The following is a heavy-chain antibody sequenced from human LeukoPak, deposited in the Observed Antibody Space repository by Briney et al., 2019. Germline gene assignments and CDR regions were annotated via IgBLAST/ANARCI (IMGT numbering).Heavy chain of an antibody. D-gene: IGHD3-16*02. CDR3: ARDRKRGDDYVWGSYRYEYYFDY. CDR2: IIPIFGTA. CDR1: GGTFSSYA. J-gene: IGHJ4*02. V-gene: IGHV1-69*13. Sequence: SVKVSCKASGGTFSSYAISWARQAPGQGLEWMGGIIPIFGTANYAQKFQGRVTITADESTSTAYMELSSLRSEDTAVYYCARDRKRGDDYVWGSYRYEYYFDYWGQGTLVTVSS.